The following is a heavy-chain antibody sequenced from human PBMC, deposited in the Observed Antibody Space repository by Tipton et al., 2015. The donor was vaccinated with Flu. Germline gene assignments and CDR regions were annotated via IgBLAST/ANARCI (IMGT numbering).Heavy chain of an antibody. D-gene: IGHD3-10*01. V-gene: IGHV4-34*01. CDR3: ARAMVRGYYYYYGMDV. CDR2: INHSGST. J-gene: IGHJ6*02. Sequence: TLSLTCAVYGGSFSGYYWSWIRQPPGKGLEWIGEINHSGSTNYNPSLKSRVTISVDTSRNQFSLKLSSVTAADTAVYYCARAMVRGYYYYYGMDVWGQGTTVTVSS. CDR1: GGSFSGYY.